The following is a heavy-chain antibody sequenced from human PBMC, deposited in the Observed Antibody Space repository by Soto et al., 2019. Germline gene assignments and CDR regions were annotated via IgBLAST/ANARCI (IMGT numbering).Heavy chain of an antibody. V-gene: IGHV1-18*04. D-gene: IGHD5-12*01. CDR3: ARGRGYSLIPVVDDAVDV. J-gene: IGHJ3*01. CDR2: ITTYNGDT. CDR1: GYSFTGDG. Sequence: ASVQVSCEASGYSFTGDGINWVRQAPGQGLQWLGRITTYNGDTNYAQNFQGRVTMTTDTSTSTTYMELRSLRSDDTAVYFCARGRGYSLIPVVDDAVDVWGQGTLATVSS.